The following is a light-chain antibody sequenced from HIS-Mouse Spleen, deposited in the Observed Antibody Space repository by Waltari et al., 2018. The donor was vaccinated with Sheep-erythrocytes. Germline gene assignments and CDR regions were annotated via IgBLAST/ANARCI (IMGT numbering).Light chain of an antibody. CDR3: CSYAGSSTPWV. V-gene: IGLV2-23*01. J-gene: IGLJ3*02. CDR2: EGS. Sequence: QSALTQPASVSGSPGQSITISCTGTSSDVGSYNLVSWYQQHPGKAPKLMLYEGSKRPSVVPNRFSGSKSGNTASLTISGLQAEDEADYYCCSYAGSSTPWVFGGGTKLTVL. CDR1: SSDVGSYNL.